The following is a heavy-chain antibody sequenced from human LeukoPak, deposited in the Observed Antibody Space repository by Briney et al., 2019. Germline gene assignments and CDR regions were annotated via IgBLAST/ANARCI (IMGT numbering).Heavy chain of an antibody. D-gene: IGHD1-26*01. CDR2: INHSGST. Sequence: SETLSLTCAVYGGSSSGYYWSWIRQPPGKGLEWIGEINHSGSTNYNPSLKSRVTISVDTSKNQFSLKLSSVTAADTAVYYCARVSESGSSSPFDYWGQGTLVTVSS. CDR3: ARVSESGSSSPFDY. J-gene: IGHJ4*02. V-gene: IGHV4-34*01. CDR1: GGSSSGYY.